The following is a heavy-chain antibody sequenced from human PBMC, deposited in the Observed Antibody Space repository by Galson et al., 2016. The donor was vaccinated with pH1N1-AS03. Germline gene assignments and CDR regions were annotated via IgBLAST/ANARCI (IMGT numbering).Heavy chain of an antibody. CDR1: GYTFTRYY. CDR3: VAYGSGTQAYFDY. V-gene: IGHV1-46*01. D-gene: IGHD3-10*01. J-gene: IGHJ4*02. CDR2: IDPSGGGT. Sequence: SVKVSCNASGYTFTRYYMHWVRQAPGQGLEWMGVIDPSGGGTTYAQKFHGRVTMTRDTSTTTAHMELSSLRSEDTAIYYCVAYGSGTQAYFDYWGQGTLVTVSS.